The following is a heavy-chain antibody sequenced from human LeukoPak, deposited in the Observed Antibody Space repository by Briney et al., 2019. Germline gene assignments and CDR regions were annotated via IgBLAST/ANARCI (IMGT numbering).Heavy chain of an antibody. CDR2: ISSSGSTI. CDR3: ARDRYCSSTSCYGGYFDL. V-gene: IGHV3-11*01. J-gene: IGHJ2*01. Sequence: GGSLRLSCAASGFTFSDYYVSWIRQAPGKGLEWVSYISSSGSTISYADSVKGRFTISRDNAKNSLYLQMNSLRAEDTAVYYCARDRYCSSTSCYGGYFDLWGRGTLVTVSS. CDR1: GFTFSDYY. D-gene: IGHD2-2*01.